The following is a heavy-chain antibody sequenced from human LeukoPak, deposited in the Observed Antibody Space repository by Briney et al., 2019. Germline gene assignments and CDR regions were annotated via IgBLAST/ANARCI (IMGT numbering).Heavy chain of an antibody. CDR1: GFTFSSYR. CDR3: ARLAVGSYYAAPNYYYYYMDV. Sequence: GGSLRLSCAASGFTFSSYRMNWVRQAPGKGLEWVSYISSSSNIIYYADSVKGRFTISRDNAKNSLYLQMNSLRAEDTALYHCARLAVGSYYAAPNYYYYYMDVWGKGTTVTISS. D-gene: IGHD1-26*01. CDR2: ISSSSNII. V-gene: IGHV3-48*04. J-gene: IGHJ6*03.